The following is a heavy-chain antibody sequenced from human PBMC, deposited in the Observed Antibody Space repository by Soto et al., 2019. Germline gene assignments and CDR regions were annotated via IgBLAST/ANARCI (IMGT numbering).Heavy chain of an antibody. CDR3: AKGGVGSGSNSFDI. CDR2: ISHDGSNK. D-gene: IGHD3-10*01. V-gene: IGHV3-30*18. CDR1: GRTLRGYY. J-gene: IGHJ3*02. Sequence: GETLRLTCVAYGRTLRGYYMHWIRQAPGKGLEWLAVISHDGSNKYYADFDKRRSRILGDYTKNTLYQLNNSTTADTTADYYCAKGGVGSGSNSFDIWGQGTMVTVSS.